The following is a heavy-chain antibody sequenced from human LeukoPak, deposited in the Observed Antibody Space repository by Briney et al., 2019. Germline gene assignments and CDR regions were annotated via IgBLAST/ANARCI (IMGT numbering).Heavy chain of an antibody. J-gene: IGHJ4*02. D-gene: IGHD5-24*01. CDR2: IIPILGIA. CDR1: GGTFSSYA. V-gene: IGHV1-69*04. Sequence: SVKVSCKASGGTFSSYAISWVRQAPGQGLEWMGRIIPILGIANYAQKFQGRVTITADKSTSTAYMELSSLRSEDTAVYYCARDDVEMATTKPNYWGQGTLVTVSS. CDR3: ARDDVEMATTKPNY.